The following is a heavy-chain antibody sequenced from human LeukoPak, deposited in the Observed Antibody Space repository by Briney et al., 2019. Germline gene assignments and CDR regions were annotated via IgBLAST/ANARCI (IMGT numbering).Heavy chain of an antibody. J-gene: IGHJ6*02. CDR1: GGSISSYY. CDR3: ARDTLTYYYDSSGYEVYYYYGMDV. D-gene: IGHD3-22*01. CDR2: IYYSGST. V-gene: IGHV4-59*01. Sequence: SETLSLACTVSGGSISSYYWSWIRQPPARGLEWIGYIYYSGSTNYNPSLKSRVTISVDTCKNQFSLKLSSVTAADTAVYYCARDTLTYYYDSSGYEVYYYYGMDVWGQGTTVTVSS.